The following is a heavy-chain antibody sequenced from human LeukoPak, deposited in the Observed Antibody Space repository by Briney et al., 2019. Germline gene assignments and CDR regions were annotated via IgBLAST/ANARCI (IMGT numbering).Heavy chain of an antibody. CDR2: IIPILGIA. CDR3: ARDQNYYDSSGYYGNFDY. CDR1: GYTFTSYG. V-gene: IGHV1-69*04. D-gene: IGHD3-22*01. Sequence: GASVKVSCKASGYTFTSYGISWVRQAPGQGLEWMGRIIPILGIANYAQKFQGRVTITADKSTSTAYMELSSLRSEDTAVYYCARDQNYYDSSGYYGNFDYWGQGTLVTVSS. J-gene: IGHJ4*02.